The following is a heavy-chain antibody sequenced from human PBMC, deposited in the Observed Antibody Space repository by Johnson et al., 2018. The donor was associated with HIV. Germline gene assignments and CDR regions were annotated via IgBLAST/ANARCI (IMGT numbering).Heavy chain of an antibody. J-gene: IGHJ3*02. CDR2: IFSGGST. Sequence: VQLVESGGGLVQPGGSLRLSCAASGFTVSSNYMTWVRQAPGKGLEWVSVIFSGGSTYYADSVKGRFTISRDNSKNTLYLQMNSLRAKDTAVYYCARACRNGYTCDVFDIWGQGTMVTVSS. V-gene: IGHV3-66*01. D-gene: IGHD5-24*01. CDR1: GFTVSSNY. CDR3: ARACRNGYTCDVFDI.